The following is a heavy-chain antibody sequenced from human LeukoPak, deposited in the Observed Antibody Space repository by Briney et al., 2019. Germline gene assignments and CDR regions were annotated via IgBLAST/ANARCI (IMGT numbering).Heavy chain of an antibody. CDR3: ARDQYRGSTSRVDY. D-gene: IGHD2-2*01. CDR1: GVTFSSYC. CDR2: ISSSSSYI. Sequence: GGCLRLSVAPSGVTFSSYCMNWVRQAPGKGLEWVSSISSSSSYIYYADSVNGRVSISIDNAKKSLYLQMNSLTGEDTAVYYCARDQYRGSTSRVDYWGQGTLVTVTS. V-gene: IGHV3-21*01. J-gene: IGHJ4*02.